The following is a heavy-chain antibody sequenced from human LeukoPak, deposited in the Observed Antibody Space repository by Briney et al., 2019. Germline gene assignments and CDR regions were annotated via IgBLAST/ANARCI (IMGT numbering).Heavy chain of an antibody. J-gene: IGHJ4*02. CDR3: AKVAKYYYGSETYYFFEH. D-gene: IGHD3-10*01. CDR2: IKQDGTEK. Sequence: GGPLRLSCAASGFTFSSYWMSWVRQAPGKGLEGVANIKQDGTEKYYVDSVKGRFTISRDNAKNSLYLQMNSLRVEDTAVYYCAKVAKYYYGSETYYFFEHWGQGTPVTASS. V-gene: IGHV3-7*01. CDR1: GFTFSSYW.